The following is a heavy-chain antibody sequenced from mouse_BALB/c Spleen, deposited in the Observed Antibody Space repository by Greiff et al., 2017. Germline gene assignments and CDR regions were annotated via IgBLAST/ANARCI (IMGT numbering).Heavy chain of an antibody. V-gene: IGHV5-6-4*01. CDR3: TRDGDYMGFAY. Sequence: EVQGVESGGGLVKPGGSLKLSCAASGFTFSSYTMSWVRQTPEKRLEWVATISSGGSYTYYPDSVKGRFTISRDNAKNTLYLQMSSLKSEDTAMYYCTRDGDYMGFAYWGQGTLVTVSA. J-gene: IGHJ3*01. CDR2: ISSGGSYT. D-gene: IGHD2-13*01. CDR1: GFTFSSYT.